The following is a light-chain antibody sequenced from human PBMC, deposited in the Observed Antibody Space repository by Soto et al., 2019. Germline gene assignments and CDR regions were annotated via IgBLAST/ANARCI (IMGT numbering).Light chain of an antibody. CDR1: QGISNY. CDR2: AAS. V-gene: IGKV1-27*01. J-gene: IGKJ3*01. Sequence: DIQMTQSPSSLSASVGDRVTITCRASQGISNYLAWYQQKPGKVPKLLIYAASTLQSGVPSRFSGSGSGTGFTLTISSLQPEDVATYYCQKYNSALFGPGTKVDIK. CDR3: QKYNSAL.